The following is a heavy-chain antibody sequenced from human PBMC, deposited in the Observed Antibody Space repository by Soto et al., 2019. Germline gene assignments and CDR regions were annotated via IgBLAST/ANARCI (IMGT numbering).Heavy chain of an antibody. V-gene: IGHV4-59*01. Sequence: ETLSLTCTVPGVSITGYYWSWLRQPPGQGLEWIGFIHYSGSTKYNPSLESRATISVDTSKNQFSLNLRSVTAADTAVYYCARYGSGSYHFDYWGQGTLVTVSS. CDR1: GVSITGYY. CDR3: ARYGSGSYHFDY. D-gene: IGHD3-10*01. J-gene: IGHJ4*02. CDR2: IHYSGST.